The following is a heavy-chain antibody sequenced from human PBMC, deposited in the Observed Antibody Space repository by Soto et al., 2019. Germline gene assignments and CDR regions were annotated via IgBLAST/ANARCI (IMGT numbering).Heavy chain of an antibody. CDR2: INHSGSA. CDR1: GESFSGYI. CDR3: ARGLITGSHYSGSWYYFDS. D-gene: IGHD3-10*01. V-gene: IGHV4-34*01. Sequence: QVQLQQSGAGLLKPSETLSLTCAVYGESFSGYIWTWIRQTPGKGLQWIGQINHSGSASYNPSLTGPVTISVHTLNSQFSLELSSVTAADTAVYYCARGLITGSHYSGSWYYFDSWGQGTQVTVSS. J-gene: IGHJ4*02.